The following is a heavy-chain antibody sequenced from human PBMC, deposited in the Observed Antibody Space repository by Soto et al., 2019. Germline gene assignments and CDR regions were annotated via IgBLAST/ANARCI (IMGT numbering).Heavy chain of an antibody. D-gene: IGHD5-12*01. CDR1: GDSVSSNTAS. Sequence: TLSLTCAISGDSVSSNTASWNWIRQSPSRGLEWLGRTYFRSKWYNDYAVSVKSRIIINPDTSNNQFSLQLNSVTPEDTAVYFCAKGDNLGPKTGYAFDPWGQGIMVTVSS. V-gene: IGHV6-1*01. J-gene: IGHJ5*02. CDR2: TYFRSKWYN. CDR3: AKGDNLGPKTGYAFDP.